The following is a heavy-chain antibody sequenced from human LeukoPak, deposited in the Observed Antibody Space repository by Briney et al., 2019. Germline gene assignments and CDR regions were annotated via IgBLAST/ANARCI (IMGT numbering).Heavy chain of an antibody. V-gene: IGHV3-48*01. D-gene: IGHD1-7*01. Sequence: PGGSLRLSCAASGFTFSNYHMTWVRQVPGKGLECISSISSSSSTIYYADSVKGRFTISRDNAMNSLFLQMNSLRAEDTAVYYCARENFADLFDYWGQGTLVTVSS. J-gene: IGHJ4*02. CDR1: GFTFSNYH. CDR2: ISSSSSTI. CDR3: ARENFADLFDY.